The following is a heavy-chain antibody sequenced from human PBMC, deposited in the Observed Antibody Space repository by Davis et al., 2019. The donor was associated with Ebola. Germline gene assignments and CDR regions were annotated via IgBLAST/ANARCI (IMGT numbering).Heavy chain of an antibody. CDR3: ARDNLDVLLWFGAGMDV. Sequence: PGGSLRLSCAASGFTFSSYAMHWVRQAPGKGLEWVAVISYDGSNKYYADSVKGRFTISRDNSKNTLYLQMNSLRAEDTAVYYCARDNLDVLLWFGAGMDVWGQGTTVTVSS. CDR2: ISYDGSNK. D-gene: IGHD3-10*01. V-gene: IGHV3-30*04. J-gene: IGHJ6*02. CDR1: GFTFSSYA.